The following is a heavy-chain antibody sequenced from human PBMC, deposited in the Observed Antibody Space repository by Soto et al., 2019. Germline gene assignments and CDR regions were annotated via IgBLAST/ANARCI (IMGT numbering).Heavy chain of an antibody. CDR1: GGSIDNYY. J-gene: IGHJ5*02. Sequence: SETLSLTCTVSGGSIDNYYWSWIRQPPGKGLEWIGYIYYSGSTKYNPSLKSRVTISADTSKNQFFLKLSSVTAADTAVYYCARGWIRYFDWPPGFDPWGQGTRVSVST. V-gene: IGHV4-59*01. CDR2: IYYSGST. CDR3: ARGWIRYFDWPPGFDP. D-gene: IGHD3-9*01.